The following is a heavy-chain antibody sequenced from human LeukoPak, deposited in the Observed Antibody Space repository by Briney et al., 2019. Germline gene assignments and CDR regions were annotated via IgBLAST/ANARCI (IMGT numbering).Heavy chain of an antibody. CDR2: INHSGST. J-gene: IGHJ4*02. V-gene: IGHV4-34*01. CDR3: ARLVRLAGDFDY. Sequence: SSETLSLTCGVYGGSFSGYYWSWIRQPPGKGLTWIGEINHSGSTNYNPSLKSRLTISVDTSKNQFSLKLSSVTAADTAVYYCARLVRLAGDFDYWGQGTLVTVSS. CDR1: GGSFSGYY. D-gene: IGHD2-15*01.